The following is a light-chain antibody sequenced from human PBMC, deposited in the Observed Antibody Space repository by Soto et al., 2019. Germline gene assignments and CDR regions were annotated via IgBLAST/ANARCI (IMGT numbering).Light chain of an antibody. CDR3: QQYYSLPLT. J-gene: IGKJ4*01. Sequence: DIVMTQSPESLAVSLGERATINCKSSQSVFYSSNNKNYLTWYQQKPGQPPKLLIYWASTRESGVPDRFSGSGSETDFTLTISSLQAEAVAVYYCQQYYSLPLTFGGGTKVEIK. V-gene: IGKV4-1*01. CDR1: QSVFYSSNNKNY. CDR2: WAS.